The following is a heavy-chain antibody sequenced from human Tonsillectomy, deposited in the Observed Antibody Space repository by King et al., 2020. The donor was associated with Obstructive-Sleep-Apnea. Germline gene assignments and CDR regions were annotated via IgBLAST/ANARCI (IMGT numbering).Heavy chain of an antibody. J-gene: IGHJ4*02. CDR2: IYYSGST. Sequence: LQLQESGPGLVIPSETLSLTCTVSGYSISNGYYWGWIRQPPGKGLEWIGSIYYSGSTYYNPSLKSRVTISVDTSKNQFSLKLSSLTAADTAVYYCAGDIQPAATLNFDYWGQGTLVTVSS. D-gene: IGHD2-2*01. CDR1: GYSISNGYY. V-gene: IGHV4-38-2*02. CDR3: AGDIQPAATLNFDY.